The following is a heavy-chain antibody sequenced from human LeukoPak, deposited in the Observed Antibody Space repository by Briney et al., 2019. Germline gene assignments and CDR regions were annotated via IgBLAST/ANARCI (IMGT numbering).Heavy chain of an antibody. J-gene: IGHJ6*03. CDR1: GFTFSDYY. CDR2: ISSSGSTI. Sequence: GGSLRLSCAASGFTFSDYYMSWIRQAPGKGLEWVSYISSSGSTIYYADSVKGRFTISRDNAKNSLYLQMNSLRAEDAAVYYCARVDAYCGGDCYSPYYYYYYMDVWGKGTKVTVSS. CDR3: ARVDAYCGGDCYSPYYYYYYMDV. V-gene: IGHV3-11*01. D-gene: IGHD2-21*02.